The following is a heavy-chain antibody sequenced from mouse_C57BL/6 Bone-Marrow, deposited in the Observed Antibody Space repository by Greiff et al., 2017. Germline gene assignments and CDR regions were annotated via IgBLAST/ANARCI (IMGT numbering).Heavy chain of an antibody. D-gene: IGHD1-1*01. Sequence: QVQLQQPGAELVRPGSSVKLSCKASGYTFTSYWMDWVKQRPGQGLEWIGNIYPSDSETHYNQKFKDKATLTVDKSSSTAYMQLSSLTSEDSAVYYCARGGVYSDYWGQGTTLTVSS. V-gene: IGHV1-61*01. CDR3: ARGGVYSDY. CDR1: GYTFTSYW. J-gene: IGHJ2*01. CDR2: IYPSDSET.